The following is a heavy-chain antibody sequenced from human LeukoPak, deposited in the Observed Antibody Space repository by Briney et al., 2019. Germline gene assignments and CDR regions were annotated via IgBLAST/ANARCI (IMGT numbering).Heavy chain of an antibody. V-gene: IGHV1-18*01. Sequence: ASVKVSCKASGYTFTSYGISWVRQAPGQGLEWMGWISAYSGNTNYAQKLQGRVTMTTDTSTSTAYMELRSLRSDDTAVYYCARSSLNSGSYPGDYWGQGTLVTVSS. CDR3: ARSSLNSGSYPGDY. CDR1: GYTFTSYG. D-gene: IGHD1-26*01. J-gene: IGHJ4*02. CDR2: ISAYSGNT.